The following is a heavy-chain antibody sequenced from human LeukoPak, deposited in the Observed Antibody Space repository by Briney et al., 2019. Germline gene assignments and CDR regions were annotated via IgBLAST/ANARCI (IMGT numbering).Heavy chain of an antibody. CDR1: GGSFSGYY. Sequence: SETLSLTCAVYGGSFSGYYWSWIRQPPGKGLEWIGEINHSGSTNYNPSLKSRVTISVDTSKNQFSLKLSSVTAADTAVYYCARLRPSYYGSGSYFRPFDIWGQGTMVTVSS. CDR3: ARLRPSYYGSGSYFRPFDI. D-gene: IGHD3-10*01. J-gene: IGHJ3*02. CDR2: INHSGST. V-gene: IGHV4-34*01.